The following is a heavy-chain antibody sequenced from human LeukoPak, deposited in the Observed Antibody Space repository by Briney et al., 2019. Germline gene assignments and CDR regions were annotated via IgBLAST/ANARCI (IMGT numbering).Heavy chain of an antibody. D-gene: IGHD3-3*01. CDR1: GYSISSGYY. Sequence: SETLSLTCAVSGYSISSGYYWGWIRQPPGKGLEWIGSIYHSGSTSYNPSLKSRVTISVDTSKNQFSLKLSSVTAADTAVYYCARRSDFWSGSNWFDPWGQGTLVTVSS. CDR3: ARRSDFWSGSNWFDP. J-gene: IGHJ5*02. V-gene: IGHV4-38-2*01. CDR2: IYHSGST.